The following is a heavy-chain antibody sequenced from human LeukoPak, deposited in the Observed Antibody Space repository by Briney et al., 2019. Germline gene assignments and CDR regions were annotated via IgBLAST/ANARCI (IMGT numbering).Heavy chain of an antibody. Sequence: PGASVKVSCKASGGTFSSYAISWVRQAPGQGLEWMGGIIPIFGTANYAQKFQGRVTITADESTSTAYMELSSLRSEDTAVYYCARTHSSSWYRETMYYFDYWGQGTLVTVSS. V-gene: IGHV1-69*13. J-gene: IGHJ4*02. CDR3: ARTHSSSWYRETMYYFDY. D-gene: IGHD6-13*01. CDR1: GGTFSSYA. CDR2: IIPIFGTA.